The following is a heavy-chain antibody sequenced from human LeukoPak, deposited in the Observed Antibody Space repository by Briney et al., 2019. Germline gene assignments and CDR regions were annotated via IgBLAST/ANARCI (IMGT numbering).Heavy chain of an antibody. CDR3: ARTTDYYYGSGSPIVGPLDI. CDR1: GFTFNTYS. CDR2: ISSSSRYI. J-gene: IGHJ3*02. V-gene: IGHV3-21*01. D-gene: IGHD3-10*01. Sequence: GGSLRLSCAASGFTFNTYSMNWVRQAPGKGLEWVSSISSSSRYIYYADSMKGRFTVSRDNAKNSLYLQMNSLRAEDTAVYYCARTTDYYYGSGSPIVGPLDIWGQGTMVTVSS.